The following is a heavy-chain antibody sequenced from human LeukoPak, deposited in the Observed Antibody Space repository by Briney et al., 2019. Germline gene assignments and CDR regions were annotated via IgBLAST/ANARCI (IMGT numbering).Heavy chain of an antibody. CDR1: GFTFSSYS. J-gene: IGHJ4*02. Sequence: GGSLRLSXAASGFTFSSYSMNWVGQAPGKGLEWVSSISSSSSYIYYADSVKGRFTISRDNAKKSLYLQMNSLRAEDTAVYYCARVEADGDYAGLDYWGQGTLVTVSS. V-gene: IGHV3-21*01. CDR2: ISSSSSYI. CDR3: ARVEADGDYAGLDY. D-gene: IGHD4-17*01.